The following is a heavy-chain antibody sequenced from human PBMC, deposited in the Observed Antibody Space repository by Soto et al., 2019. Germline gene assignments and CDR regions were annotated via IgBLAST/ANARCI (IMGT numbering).Heavy chain of an antibody. J-gene: IGHJ4*02. V-gene: IGHV4-34*02. D-gene: IGHD4-17*01. CDR1: GGSFSGYY. CDR2: INLSGST. Sequence: QVQLQQWGAGLLKPSETLSLTCGVYGGSFSGYYWSWIRQPPGKGLEWIGEINLSGSTNHNPALKSRVSISVDTSKNQCSLKLSSVTAADTAVYYCARGRRSTGVADWGQGSLVTVSS. CDR3: ARGRRSTGVAD.